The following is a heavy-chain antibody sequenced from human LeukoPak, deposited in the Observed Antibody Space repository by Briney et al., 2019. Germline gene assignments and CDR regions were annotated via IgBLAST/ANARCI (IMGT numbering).Heavy chain of an antibody. V-gene: IGHV4-4*09. Sequence: PSETLSLTCTVSGGSISTYYWSWIRRPPGKGLEWIAYTHASGPTNYNPSLKGRITISVVTSKNQFSLKLSSVTAADTAVYYCARHDAGIAARPFDNWGQGTLVTVSS. J-gene: IGHJ4*02. D-gene: IGHD6-6*01. CDR3: ARHDAGIAARPFDN. CDR2: THASGPT. CDR1: GGSISTYY.